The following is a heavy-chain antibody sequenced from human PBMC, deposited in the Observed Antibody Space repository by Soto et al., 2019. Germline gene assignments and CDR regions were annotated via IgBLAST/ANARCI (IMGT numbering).Heavy chain of an antibody. J-gene: IGHJ6*01. D-gene: IGHD3-3*01. Sequence: EVQLVESGGGLKQPGGSLRLSCAASGFTFRSYSMNWVRQAPGKGLEWVSYISSSNRTINYADSVKGRFIISRDNAKNTLYLQKHSLRDEDTAVYYCASEEWPLLQTGMDVWGQGTTVTVSS. CDR2: ISSSNRTI. V-gene: IGHV3-48*02. CDR1: GFTFRSYS. CDR3: ASEEWPLLQTGMDV.